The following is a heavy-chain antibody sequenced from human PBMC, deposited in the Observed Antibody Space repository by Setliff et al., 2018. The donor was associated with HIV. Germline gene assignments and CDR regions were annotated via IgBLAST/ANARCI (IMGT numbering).Heavy chain of an antibody. CDR1: GGSISSGSYY. Sequence: TLSLTCTVSGGSISSGSYYWSWIRQPAGKGLEWIGHIYTSGSTNYNPSLKSRVTISVDTSKNQFSLKLSSVTAADTAVYYCARDGSYYDSSAYLGGRYYYYGMDVWGQGTTVTVS. D-gene: IGHD3-22*01. CDR2: IYTSGST. V-gene: IGHV4-61*09. J-gene: IGHJ6*02. CDR3: ARDGSYYDSSAYLGGRYYYYGMDV.